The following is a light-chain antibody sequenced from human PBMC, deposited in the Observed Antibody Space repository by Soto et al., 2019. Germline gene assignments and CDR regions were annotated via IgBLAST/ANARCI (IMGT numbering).Light chain of an antibody. CDR2: EVS. V-gene: IGLV2-14*01. Sequence: QSALTQPASVSGSPGQSITISCTGTSSDVGGYNYVSWYQQHPGKAPKLMIYEVSNRPSGVSTRFSGSKSGNTASLTISGLQAEDEGDYYCSSYTSSTTPLFGGGTKLTVL. CDR1: SSDVGGYNY. J-gene: IGLJ2*01. CDR3: SSYTSSTTPL.